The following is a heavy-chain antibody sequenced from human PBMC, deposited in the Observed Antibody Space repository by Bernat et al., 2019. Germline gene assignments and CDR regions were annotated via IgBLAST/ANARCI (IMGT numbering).Heavy chain of an antibody. CDR3: ASEGDWSQYDYYYYGMDI. Sequence: QVQLVEAGGGVVQPGRSLRLSCAASGFTFSSYAMHWVRQAPGKGLEWVAVISYDGSNKYYADSVKGRFTISRDNSKNTLYLQMNRLSAEDTAVYYCASEGDWSQYDYYYYGMDIWGQGTTVTVSS. J-gene: IGHJ6*02. V-gene: IGHV3-30-3*01. D-gene: IGHD3/OR15-3a*01. CDR2: ISYDGSNK. CDR1: GFTFSSYA.